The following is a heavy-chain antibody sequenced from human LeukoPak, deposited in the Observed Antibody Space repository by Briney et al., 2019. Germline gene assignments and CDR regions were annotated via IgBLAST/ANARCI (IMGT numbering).Heavy chain of an antibody. CDR3: ARTPKYTTEQSDY. V-gene: IGHV4-30-4*01. D-gene: IGHD1/OR15-1a*01. CDR2: IYYNGNT. CDR1: GGSISGGDSY. J-gene: IGHJ4*02. Sequence: PSQTLSLTCTVSGGSISGGDSYWSWIRQPPGKGLEWIGYIYYNGNTYYNPSLKSRVTMSVDTSKNHFSLKLNSVSAADTAVYYCARTPKYTTEQSDYWAREPWSPSPQ.